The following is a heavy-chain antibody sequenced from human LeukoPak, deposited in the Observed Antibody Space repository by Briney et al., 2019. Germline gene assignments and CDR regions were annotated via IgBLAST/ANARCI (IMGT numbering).Heavy chain of an antibody. CDR1: GFTFSSYA. CDR3: AKMIAVAGRYNWFDP. D-gene: IGHD6-19*01. Sequence: GRSLRLSCAASGFTFSSYAMHWVRQAPGKGLEWVAVISYDGSNKYSSDSVKGRLTISRDNSKNTLYLQMNSLRAEDTALYYSAKMIAVAGRYNWFDPWGQGTLVTVYS. CDR2: ISYDGSNK. V-gene: IGHV3-30-3*02. J-gene: IGHJ5*02.